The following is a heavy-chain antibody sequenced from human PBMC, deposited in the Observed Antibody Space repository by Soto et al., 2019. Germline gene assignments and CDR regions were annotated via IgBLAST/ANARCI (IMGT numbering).Heavy chain of an antibody. J-gene: IGHJ4*02. CDR3: ARGRSWYDY. D-gene: IGHD6-13*01. CDR1: GYIFNRYV. Sequence: QVQLVQSGAEVKKPGASVKVSCKASGYIFNRYVMHWVRQAPGQRPEWMGWFEVGNGKTKYSEKFQSRVTITSDTSASTAYMKLTTMRSKDTAVYNSARGRSWYDYWGQGTQVIVSS. CDR2: FEVGNGKT. V-gene: IGHV1-3*01.